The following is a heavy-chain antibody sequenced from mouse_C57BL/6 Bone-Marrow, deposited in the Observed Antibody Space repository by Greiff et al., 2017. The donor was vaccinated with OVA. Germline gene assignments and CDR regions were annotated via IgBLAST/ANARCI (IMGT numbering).Heavy chain of an antibody. CDR2: LNPSNGGT. Sequence: VQLQQPGTELVKPGASVKLSCKASGYTFTSYWMHWVKQRPGQGLEWIGNLNPSNGGTNYTEKFKSKAPLTVDKSSSTAYMQLSSLTSEDTAVYYCARGKILRGATGYFDYWGQGTTLTVSS. V-gene: IGHV1-53*01. CDR3: ARGKILRGATGYFDY. J-gene: IGHJ2*01. D-gene: IGHD1-1*01. CDR1: GYTFTSYW.